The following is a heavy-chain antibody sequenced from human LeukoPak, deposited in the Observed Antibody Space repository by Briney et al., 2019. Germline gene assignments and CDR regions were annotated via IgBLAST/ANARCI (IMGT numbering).Heavy chain of an antibody. J-gene: IGHJ5*02. D-gene: IGHD3-3*01. Sequence: KTSETLSLTCTVSGGSITSTGYYWDWIRQPPGMGLDWIGTIYYSGSTYYNPSLKSRVTISVDTSKNQFSLKLSSVTAADTAVYYCSRDVERITIFGVVSHEGFDPWGQGTLVTVSS. V-gene: IGHV4-39*07. CDR2: IYYSGST. CDR1: GGSITSTGYY. CDR3: SRDVERITIFGVVSHEGFDP.